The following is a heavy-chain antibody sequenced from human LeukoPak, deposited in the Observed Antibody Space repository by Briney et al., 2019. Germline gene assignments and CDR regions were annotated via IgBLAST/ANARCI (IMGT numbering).Heavy chain of an antibody. D-gene: IGHD6-6*01. CDR1: GGSISSGSYY. CDR3: AKGSIAARYYYYYYMDV. V-gene: IGHV3-23*01. CDR2: ISGSGGST. Sequence: ETLSLTCTVSGGSISSGSYYWSWVRQAPGKGLEWVSAISGSGGSTYYADSVKGRFTISRDNSKNTLYLQMNSLRAEDTAVYYCAKGSIAARYYYYYYMDVWGKGTTVTVSS. J-gene: IGHJ6*03.